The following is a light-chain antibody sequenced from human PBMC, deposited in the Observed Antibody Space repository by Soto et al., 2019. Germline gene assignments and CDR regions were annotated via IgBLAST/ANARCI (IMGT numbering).Light chain of an antibody. CDR2: GAS. CDR1: QSVSSSY. V-gene: IGKV3-20*01. Sequence: EILLTQSPGTLSLSPGERATLSCRASQSVSSSYLVWYQQKPGQAPRLLIYGASSRATGIPDRFSGSGSGTDFTLTISRLEPEDFAVYYCQQYGSSSSFGGGTKVDIK. CDR3: QQYGSSSS. J-gene: IGKJ4*01.